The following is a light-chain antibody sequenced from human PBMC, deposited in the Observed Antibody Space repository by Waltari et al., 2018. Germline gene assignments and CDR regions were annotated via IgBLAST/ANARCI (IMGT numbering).Light chain of an antibody. J-gene: IGKJ4*01. Sequence: EIVLTQSPGTLSLSPGDRGTLSCRASQSLTSNYLAWYQQKPGRAPRLLIYGTSTRATGTPDRFIGSGSETDFTLTISRLEPEDFAVYFCQQYDSSPLTFGGGSRVEIK. CDR3: QQYDSSPLT. CDR2: GTS. CDR1: QSLTSNY. V-gene: IGKV3-20*01.